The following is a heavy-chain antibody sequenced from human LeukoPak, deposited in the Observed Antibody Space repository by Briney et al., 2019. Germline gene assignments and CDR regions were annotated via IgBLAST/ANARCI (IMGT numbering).Heavy chain of an antibody. CDR2: INHSGST. D-gene: IGHD2-2*01. V-gene: IGHV4-34*01. CDR3: ARGKGYCSSTSCYLLDY. Sequence: PSETLSLTCAVYGGSFSGYYWSWIRQPPGKGLEWIGEINHSGSTNYNPSLKSRVTISVDTSKNQFSLKLSSVAAADTAVYYCARGKGYCSSTSCYLLDYWGQGTLVTVSS. J-gene: IGHJ4*02. CDR1: GGSFSGYY.